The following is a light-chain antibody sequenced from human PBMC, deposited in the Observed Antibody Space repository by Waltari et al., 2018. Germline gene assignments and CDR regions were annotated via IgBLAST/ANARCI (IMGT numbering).Light chain of an antibody. CDR2: WAS. CDR1: QSVLYSSNSRNY. V-gene: IGKV4-1*01. Sequence: DIVMTQSPDSLAVSLGERATINCKSSQSVLYSSNSRNYLAWFQQKPGQPPKLVIYWASTREAGVPDRFGGSGSGTDFTLTISSLQAEDVAIYYCQQYYSAPRTFGQGTKVEIK. CDR3: QQYYSAPRT. J-gene: IGKJ1*01.